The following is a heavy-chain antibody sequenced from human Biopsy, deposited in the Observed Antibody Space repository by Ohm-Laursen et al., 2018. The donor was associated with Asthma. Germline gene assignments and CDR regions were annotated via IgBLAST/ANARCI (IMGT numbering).Heavy chain of an antibody. Sequence: SLRLSCIASGFTFSSYGMHWVRQAPGKGLEWVAVISYDGSNKYYADSVKGRFTISRDNSKNTLYLQMNSLRGDDTAVYYCARDMNRDGWYFDYWGQGTLVTVSS. CDR2: ISYDGSNK. V-gene: IGHV3-30*03. CDR1: GFTFSSYG. CDR3: ARDMNRDGWYFDY. J-gene: IGHJ4*02. D-gene: IGHD5-24*01.